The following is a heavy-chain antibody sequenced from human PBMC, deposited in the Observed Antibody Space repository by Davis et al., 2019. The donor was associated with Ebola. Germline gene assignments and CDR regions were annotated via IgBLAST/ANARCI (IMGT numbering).Heavy chain of an antibody. CDR2: ISWNSGSI. D-gene: IGHD3-3*01. CDR1: GFTFDDYA. V-gene: IGHV3-9*01. J-gene: IGHJ4*02. Sequence: PGGSLRLSCAASGFTFDDYAMHWARQAPGKGLEWVSGISWNSGSIGYADSVKGRFTISRDNAKNSLYLQMNSLRAEDTAVYYCASTPSYDFWSGYYDYWGQGTLVTVSS. CDR3: ASTPSYDFWSGYYDY.